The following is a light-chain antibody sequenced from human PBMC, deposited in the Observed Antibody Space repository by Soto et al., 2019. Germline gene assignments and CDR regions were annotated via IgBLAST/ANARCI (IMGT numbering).Light chain of an antibody. Sequence: EIMMTQSPATLSVSPGERATLSCWASQDISRFLAWYQQKPGQAPRLLIYGASTRATGIPARFSGSGSGPEFTLTISSLQSEDFAIYYCQQYDNWPPWTFGQGTKVEIK. V-gene: IGKV3-15*01. CDR2: GAS. J-gene: IGKJ1*01. CDR3: QQYDNWPPWT. CDR1: QDISRF.